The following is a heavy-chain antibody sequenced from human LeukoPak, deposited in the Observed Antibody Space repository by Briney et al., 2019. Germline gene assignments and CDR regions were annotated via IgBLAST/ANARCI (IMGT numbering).Heavy chain of an antibody. J-gene: IGHJ2*01. CDR2: IYSGGST. Sequence: GGSLRLSCAASGLTFSSYAMSWVRQAPGKGLVWVSVIYSGGSTYYADSVKGRFTISRDNSKNTLYLQMNSLRAEDTAVYYCARDHPRAFSYGPPYWYFDLWGRGTLVTVSS. V-gene: IGHV3-66*02. CDR3: ARDHPRAFSYGPPYWYFDL. D-gene: IGHD5-18*01. CDR1: GLTFSSYA.